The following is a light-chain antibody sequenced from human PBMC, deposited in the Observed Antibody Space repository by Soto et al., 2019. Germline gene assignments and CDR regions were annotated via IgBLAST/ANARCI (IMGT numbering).Light chain of an antibody. Sequence: LTQPASVSGSPGQSITIACTATISDVGGYNFVSWYQQLPGKAPKFIIYEVSYRPSGVSNRFSGSKYGNTASLTISGLQAEDEADYYCSSYTSSRTLYVFGTGTKVTVL. J-gene: IGLJ1*01. CDR2: EVS. CDR3: SSYTSSRTLYV. CDR1: ISDVGGYNF. V-gene: IGLV2-14*01.